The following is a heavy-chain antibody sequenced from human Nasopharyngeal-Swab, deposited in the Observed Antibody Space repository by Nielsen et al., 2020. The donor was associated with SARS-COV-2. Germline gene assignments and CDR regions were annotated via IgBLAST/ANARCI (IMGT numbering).Heavy chain of an antibody. CDR1: GFTFSSYG. Sequence: GGSLRLSCAASGFTFSSYGMHWVRQAPGKGLEWVAVISYDGSNKYYADSVKGRFTISRDNSENTLYLQMNSLRAEDTAVYYCATGSTTVVTPEYYYYMDVWGKGTTVTVSS. CDR3: ATGSTTVVTPEYYYYMDV. V-gene: IGHV3-30*03. D-gene: IGHD4-23*01. CDR2: ISYDGSNK. J-gene: IGHJ6*03.